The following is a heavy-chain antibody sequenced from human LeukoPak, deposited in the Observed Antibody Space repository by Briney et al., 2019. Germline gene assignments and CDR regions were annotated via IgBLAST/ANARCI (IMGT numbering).Heavy chain of an antibody. V-gene: IGHV1-69*13. D-gene: IGHD3-10*01. CDR1: GGTFSSYA. J-gene: IGHJ6*02. Sequence: SVTVSFKSSGGTFSSYAIIWVRQAPGQGLEWMGGIIPIFGTANYAQKFQGRVTITADESTSTAYMELSSLRSEDTAVYYCANQDGSGPKPYYYYGMDVWGQGTTVTVSS. CDR3: ANQDGSGPKPYYYYGMDV. CDR2: IIPIFGTA.